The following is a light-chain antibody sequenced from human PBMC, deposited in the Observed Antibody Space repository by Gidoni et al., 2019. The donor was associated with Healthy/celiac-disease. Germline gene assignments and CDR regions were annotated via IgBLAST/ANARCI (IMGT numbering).Light chain of an antibody. Sequence: ELVMTHSPATLSVSPGERATLSCRASQGVSSNLAWYQQKPGQAPRLLIYGASTRATGIPARFSGSGSGTEFTLTISSLQSEDFAVYYCQQYNNWPLTFGGGTKVEIK. CDR3: QQYNNWPLT. CDR1: QGVSSN. CDR2: GAS. J-gene: IGKJ4*01. V-gene: IGKV3-15*01.